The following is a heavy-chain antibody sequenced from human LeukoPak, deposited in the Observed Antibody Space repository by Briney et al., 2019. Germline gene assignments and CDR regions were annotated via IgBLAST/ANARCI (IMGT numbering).Heavy chain of an antibody. J-gene: IGHJ6*03. CDR2: IYYTGST. Sequence: PSETLSLTCTVSGGSIGSYYWSWIRQPPGKGLEWIGYIYYTGSTDYNPSLKSRVTILVDRSKNQFSLKLSSLTAADTAVYYCARDDAGNYYYYYMDVWGKGTTVTVSS. D-gene: IGHD6-13*01. CDR3: ARDDAGNYYYYYMDV. CDR1: GGSIGSYY. V-gene: IGHV4-59*01.